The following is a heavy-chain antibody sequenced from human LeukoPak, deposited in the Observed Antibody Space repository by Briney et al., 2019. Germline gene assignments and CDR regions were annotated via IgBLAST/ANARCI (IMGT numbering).Heavy chain of an antibody. J-gene: IGHJ4*02. CDR1: GGSISSYY. D-gene: IGHD1-26*01. CDR2: IYYSGST. CDR3: ARGGSYYDY. Sequence: PSETLSLTCTVSGGSISSYYWSWIRQPPGKGLEWIGYIYYSGSTNYNPSLKSRVTISVDTSKNHFSLKPSSVTAADTAVYYCARGGSYYDYWGQGTLVTVSS. V-gene: IGHV4-59*01.